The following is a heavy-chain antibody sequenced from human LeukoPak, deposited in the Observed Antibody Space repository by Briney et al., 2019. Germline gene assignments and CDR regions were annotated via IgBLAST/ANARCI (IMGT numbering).Heavy chain of an antibody. V-gene: IGHV3-30*04. D-gene: IGHD3-3*01. CDR1: GFTFSIFP. J-gene: IGHJ4*02. Sequence: PGGSLRLSCEASGFTFSIFPMHWVRQAPGKGLEWVALISSGSEKYYADSVKGRFTISRDNSKNMLYLQMNSLRADDPAVYSCARDLELSAVYYFDSCGQRTLVIVSS. CDR2: ISSGSEK. CDR3: ARDLELSAVYYFDS.